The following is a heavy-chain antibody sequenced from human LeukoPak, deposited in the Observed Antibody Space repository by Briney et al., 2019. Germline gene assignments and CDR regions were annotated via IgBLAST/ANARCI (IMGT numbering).Heavy chain of an antibody. CDR3: AREGGTYSSNLDYFDY. Sequence: PGGSLRLSCAASGFTFRSHTINWVRQAPGKGLEWVSSISSNGYYIYYADSVKGRFTISRDNAKNSLYLQMDSLRAKDTAMYYCAREGGTYSSNLDYFDYWGQGTLVTVSS. D-gene: IGHD6-13*01. CDR1: GFTFRSHT. V-gene: IGHV3-21*01. CDR2: ISSNGYYI. J-gene: IGHJ4*02.